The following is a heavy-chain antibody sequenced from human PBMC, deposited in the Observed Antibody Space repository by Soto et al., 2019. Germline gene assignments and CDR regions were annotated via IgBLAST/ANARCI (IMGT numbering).Heavy chain of an antibody. J-gene: IGHJ6*03. Sequence: EVQLLESGGGLVQPGGSLRLSCAASGLTFSSYAMSWVRQAPGKGLEWVSAISGSGRSTYYADSVKGPFTISRDNSQNTLYLQRTSRRAEDTAGYYCAKDRGLDMITVGVVIVDYYYYMDVWGKGTTVTVSS. D-gene: IGHD3-16*02. CDR3: AKDRGLDMITVGVVIVDYYYYMDV. CDR2: ISGSGRST. V-gene: IGHV3-23*01. CDR1: GLTFSSYA.